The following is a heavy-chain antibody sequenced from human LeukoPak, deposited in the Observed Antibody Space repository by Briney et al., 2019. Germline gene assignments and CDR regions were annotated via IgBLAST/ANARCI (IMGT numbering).Heavy chain of an antibody. CDR3: AKNYESGRGVPYGMDV. V-gene: IGHV3-23*01. J-gene: IGHJ6*02. D-gene: IGHD3-10*01. CDR1: GFTFSSYA. Sequence: PGGSLRLSCAASGFTFSSYAMSWVRQAPGKGLEWVSVISGSGGSTYSADSVKGRFTISRDNSKNTLYLQMNSLRAEDTAVYFCAKNYESGRGVPYGMDVWGQGTTVTVSS. CDR2: ISGSGGST.